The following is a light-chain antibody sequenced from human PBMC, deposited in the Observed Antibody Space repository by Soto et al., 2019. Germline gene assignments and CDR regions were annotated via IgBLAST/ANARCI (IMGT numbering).Light chain of an antibody. Sequence: DIQLTQSPSSLSASVGDRVTITCRVSQGTSSYLNWYRQKPGKFPKLLIYSESNLQSGVPSRFSGSGSGTDFTLTISSLQPEDAATYYGQRTSAFGPGTQVDN. CDR3: QRTSA. V-gene: IGKV1-27*01. CDR1: QGTSSY. CDR2: SES. J-gene: IGKJ3*01.